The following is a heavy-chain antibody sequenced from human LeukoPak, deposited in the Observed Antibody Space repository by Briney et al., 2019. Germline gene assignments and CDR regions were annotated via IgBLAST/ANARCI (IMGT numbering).Heavy chain of an antibody. D-gene: IGHD2-2*01. V-gene: IGHV4-39*02. Sequence: SETLSLTCAVSGGSISSNSYYWGWIRQPPGKGLEWIGSIYYSGSTYYNPSLKSRVTISVDTSKNQFSLKLSSVTAADTAVYYCARDQEAYCSSTSCYEYSYYMDVWGKGTTVTISS. J-gene: IGHJ6*03. CDR3: ARDQEAYCSSTSCYEYSYYMDV. CDR1: GGSISSNSYY. CDR2: IYYSGST.